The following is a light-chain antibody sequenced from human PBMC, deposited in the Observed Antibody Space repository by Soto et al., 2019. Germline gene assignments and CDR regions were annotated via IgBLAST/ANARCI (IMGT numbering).Light chain of an antibody. J-gene: IGKJ1*01. V-gene: IGKV3-15*01. Sequence: EIVMTQSPATLSVSPGERATLSCRASQSVSNKLAWYQQKPGQAPRLLIYAASTRATGIPARFSGSGSGTEFPLTISSTQSEDFADYYCQQYNTWPPWTFGQGTKVEIK. CDR2: AAS. CDR1: QSVSNK. CDR3: QQYNTWPPWT.